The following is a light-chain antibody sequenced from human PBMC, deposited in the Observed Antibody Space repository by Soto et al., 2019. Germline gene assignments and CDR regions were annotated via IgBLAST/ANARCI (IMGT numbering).Light chain of an antibody. V-gene: IGKV1-9*01. J-gene: IGKJ5*01. CDR2: AAS. CDR1: QGINRF. CDR3: QQLKSNLIS. Sequence: DIQLTQSPSFLSASVGYRFTITCRASQGINRFLAWYQQKPGKAPKLLIYAASTLQSGVPSRFSGSGSGTEFTLTISSLQPEDFATYYCQQLKSNLISCGQGTRREI.